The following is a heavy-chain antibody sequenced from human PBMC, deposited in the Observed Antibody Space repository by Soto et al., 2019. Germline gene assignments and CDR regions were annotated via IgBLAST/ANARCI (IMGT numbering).Heavy chain of an antibody. CDR3: ARERSSRWPQGVGDNWFDP. V-gene: IGHV3-21*01. D-gene: IGHD6-13*01. Sequence: PXGSLRLSCAASGFTFSSYSMNWVRQAPGKGLEWVSSISSSSSYIYYADSVKGRFTISRDNAKNSLYLQMNSLRAEDTAVYYCARERSSRWPQGVGDNWFDPWGQGTLVTVSS. CDR1: GFTFSSYS. J-gene: IGHJ5*02. CDR2: ISSSSSYI.